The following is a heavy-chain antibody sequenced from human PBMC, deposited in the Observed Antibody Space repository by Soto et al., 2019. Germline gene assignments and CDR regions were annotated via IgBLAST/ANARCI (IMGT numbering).Heavy chain of an antibody. D-gene: IGHD6-19*01. V-gene: IGHV1-69*02. CDR3: ARGGQFVVAVVGCLPPTFGMVV. J-gene: IGHJ6*02. CDR2: IIPILGIA. Sequence: QVQLVQSGAEVKKPGSSVKVSCKASGGTFSSYTISWVRQAPGQGLEWMGRIIPILGIANYAQKFQGRVTITADKSTSTGYMVLTSLRAEDTAVYYCARGGQFVVAVVGCLPPTFGMVVWGQGTTVTVSS. CDR1: GGTFSSYT.